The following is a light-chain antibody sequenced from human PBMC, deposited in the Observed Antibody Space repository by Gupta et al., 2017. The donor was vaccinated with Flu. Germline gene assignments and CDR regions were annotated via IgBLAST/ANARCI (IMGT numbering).Light chain of an antibody. CDR2: AAS. V-gene: IGKV1-39*01. Sequence: DIQLTQSPSSSPASVGDRVTITCRASQSISSYLNWYQQKPGKAPKLLIYAASSLQSGVPSRPSGSGSGTDFTLTISSLQPEDFATYYCQQSYSTPYTFGQGTKLEIK. J-gene: IGKJ2*01. CDR1: QSISSY. CDR3: QQSYSTPYT.